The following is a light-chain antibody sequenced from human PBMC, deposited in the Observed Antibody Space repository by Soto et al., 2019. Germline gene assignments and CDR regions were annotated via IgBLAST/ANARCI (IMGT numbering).Light chain of an antibody. J-gene: IGKJ1*01. CDR2: DAS. CDR3: QQSYSTSRT. V-gene: IGKV1-39*01. Sequence: DIQMTQSPSSLSASVGDSVTITCRASQPISRYLSWYQQKPGKAPELLMYDASDLESGVPSRFSGRGSGTEFTLTINSLQPEDFATYYCQQSYSTSRTFGQGTKLEIE. CDR1: QPISRY.